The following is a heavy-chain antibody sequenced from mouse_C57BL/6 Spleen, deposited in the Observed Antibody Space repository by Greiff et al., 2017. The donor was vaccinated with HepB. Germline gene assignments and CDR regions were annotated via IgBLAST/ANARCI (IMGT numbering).Heavy chain of an antibody. V-gene: IGHV1-82*01. CDR3: ARSYSNYYYAMDY. CDR2: IYPGDGDT. J-gene: IGHJ4*01. D-gene: IGHD2-5*01. Sequence: QVQLQQSGPELVKPGASVKISCKASGYAFSSSWMNWVKQRPGKGLEWIGRIYPGDGDTNYNGKFKGKATLTADKSSSTAYMQLSSLTSEDSAVYVCARSYSNYYYAMDYWGQGTSVTVSS. CDR1: GYAFSSSW.